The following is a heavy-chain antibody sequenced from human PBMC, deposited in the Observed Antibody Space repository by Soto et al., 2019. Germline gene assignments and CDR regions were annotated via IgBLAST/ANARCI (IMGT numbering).Heavy chain of an antibody. CDR3: ARGPLSGTWPNYYFDY. J-gene: IGHJ4*02. D-gene: IGHD6-25*01. CDR1: GGTFSSYT. Sequence: ASVKVSCKASGGTFSSYTISWVRQAPGQGLEWMGRIIPILGIANYAQKFQGRVTINADKSTSTAYMELSSLRSEDTAVYYCARGPLSGTWPNYYFDYWGQGTLVTVSS. V-gene: IGHV1-69*02. CDR2: IIPILGIA.